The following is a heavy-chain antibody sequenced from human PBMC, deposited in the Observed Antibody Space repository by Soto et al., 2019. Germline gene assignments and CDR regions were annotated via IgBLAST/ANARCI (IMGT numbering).Heavy chain of an antibody. CDR3: ASMQWLSDPDAFDV. Sequence: ASVKVSCKASGYNFSAYYMHWVRQAPGQGLEWMGWINLEFGGTRYAEKFQGRVTMTRDTSISTVYMDMSSLRSGDTAVYYCASMQWLSDPDAFDVWGQGTMVNVSS. D-gene: IGHD6-19*01. CDR2: INLEFGGT. CDR1: GYNFSAYY. J-gene: IGHJ3*01. V-gene: IGHV1-2*02.